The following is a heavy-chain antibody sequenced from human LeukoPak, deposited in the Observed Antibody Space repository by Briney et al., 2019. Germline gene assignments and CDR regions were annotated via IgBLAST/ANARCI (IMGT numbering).Heavy chain of an antibody. CDR1: GFSLTTSGVG. CDR3: AHRLGPRGSSWSSAYFDY. V-gene: IGHV2-5*02. Sequence: SGPPRVKPTQTLTLTCTFSGFSLTTSGVGVGWIRQPPGKALECLALINWDDDKRYSPSLKSRLTITKDTSKNQVVLTMTNMDPVDTATYYCAHRLGPRGSSWSSAYFDYWGQGTLVTVSS. D-gene: IGHD6-13*01. CDR2: INWDDDK. J-gene: IGHJ4*02.